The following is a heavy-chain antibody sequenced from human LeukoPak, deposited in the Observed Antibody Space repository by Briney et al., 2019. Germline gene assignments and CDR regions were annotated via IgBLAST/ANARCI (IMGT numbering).Heavy chain of an antibody. J-gene: IGHJ4*02. Sequence: PGGSLRLSCAASGFSFRSCWMSWVRQAPGKGLEWVANIKEAGSEKYYVDSVKGRFTISRDNAKNALYLQMNSLRAEDTAVYYCARVAWPHYFDYWGQGTLVTVSS. D-gene: IGHD2-21*01. CDR1: GFSFRSCW. CDR2: IKEAGSEK. V-gene: IGHV3-7*01. CDR3: ARVAWPHYFDY.